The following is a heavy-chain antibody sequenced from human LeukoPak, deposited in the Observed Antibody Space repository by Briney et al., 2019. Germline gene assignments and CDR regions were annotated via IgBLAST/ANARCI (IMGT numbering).Heavy chain of an antibody. CDR3: ARGRRSGY. CDR2: INHSGST. J-gene: IGHJ4*02. D-gene: IGHD1-14*01. V-gene: IGHV4-34*01. Sequence: SETLSLTCAVYGGSFSGYYWSWIRQPPGKGLEWIGEINHSGSTNYNPSLKSRVTISVDTSKNQFSLTLSSVTAADTAVYYCARGRRSGYWGQGTLVTVSS. CDR1: GGSFSGYY.